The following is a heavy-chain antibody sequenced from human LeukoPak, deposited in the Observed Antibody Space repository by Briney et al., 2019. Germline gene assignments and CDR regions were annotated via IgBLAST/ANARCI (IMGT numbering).Heavy chain of an antibody. D-gene: IGHD4-17*01. CDR2: IKQGGSEK. J-gene: IGHJ4*02. CDR1: GFMFSNYW. Sequence: GGPLRLSCAASGFMFSNYWMSWVRQAPGKGLEWVANIKQGGSEKYYVDSVKGRFTISRDNAKNSLYLQMNSLRAEDTAVHYCARDKSYGDSEDYWGQGTLVTVSS. V-gene: IGHV3-7*03. CDR3: ARDKSYGDSEDY.